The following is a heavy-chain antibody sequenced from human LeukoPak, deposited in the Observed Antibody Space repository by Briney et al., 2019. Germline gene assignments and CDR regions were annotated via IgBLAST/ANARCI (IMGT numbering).Heavy chain of an antibody. CDR1: GFTFSDYA. D-gene: IGHD2-15*01. V-gene: IGHV3-23*01. J-gene: IGHJ4*02. Sequence: PGGSLRLSCAASGFTFSDYAMSWVRQAPGKGLEWVSAISGSGGTTYYADSVKGRFTISRDNSKNTLYLQMNSLRAEDTAVYYCARESRDCSGGSCYFYWGQGTLVTVSS. CDR3: ARESRDCSGGSCYFY. CDR2: ISGSGGTT.